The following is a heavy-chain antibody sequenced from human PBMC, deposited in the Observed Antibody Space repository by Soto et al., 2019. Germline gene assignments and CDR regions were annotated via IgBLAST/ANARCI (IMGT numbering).Heavy chain of an antibody. D-gene: IGHD1-26*01. CDR2: IYYSGST. CDR3: ARRYGSAIDY. J-gene: IGHJ4*02. Sequence: QVQLQESGPGLVKPSETLSLTCTVSGGTISSWYWSWIRQPPGKGLEWIGYIYYSGSTNCNPSLKGRVTISVDTSQNQFPPELSSVTAAEPAVYYCARRYGSAIDYWGQGTLVTVSS. CDR1: GGTISSWY. V-gene: IGHV4-59*08.